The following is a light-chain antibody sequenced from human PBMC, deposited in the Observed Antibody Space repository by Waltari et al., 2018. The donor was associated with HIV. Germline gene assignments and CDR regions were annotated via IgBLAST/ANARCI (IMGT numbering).Light chain of an antibody. CDR2: EVS. J-gene: IGLJ2*01. V-gene: IGLV2-14*01. Sequence: QSALTQPASVSGSPGQSLTISCTGTSTDVGCHNYIHWYQPHPGKAPKLMIYEVSNRPSGVSNRFSGSKSGNTASLTISGLQAEDEADYYCSSYTSSSTSYVVFGGGTKLTVL. CDR3: SSYTSSSTSYVV. CDR1: STDVGCHNY.